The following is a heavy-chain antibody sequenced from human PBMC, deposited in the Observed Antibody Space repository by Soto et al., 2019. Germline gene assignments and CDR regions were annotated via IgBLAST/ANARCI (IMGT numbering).Heavy chain of an antibody. CDR3: ARDRGSGYDFDY. CDR2: IYYSGST. D-gene: IGHD5-12*01. J-gene: IGHJ4*02. V-gene: IGHV4-59*01. CDR1: GGSISSYY. Sequence: SETLSLTCTVSGGSISSYYWSWIRQPPGKGLEWIGYIYYSGSTNYNPSLKSRVTISVDTSKNQFSLKLSSVTAADTAVYYCARDRGSGYDFDYWGQGTLVTVSS.